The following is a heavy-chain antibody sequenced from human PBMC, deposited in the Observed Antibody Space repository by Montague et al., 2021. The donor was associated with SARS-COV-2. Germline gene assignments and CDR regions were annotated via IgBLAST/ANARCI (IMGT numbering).Heavy chain of an antibody. CDR1: GGSISSSSYY. D-gene: IGHD4-23*01. CDR3: ARLVETYYYYYGMDV. Sequence: SETLSLTCTVSGGSISSSSYYWGWIRQRPGKGLEWIGSFYYSGSTYYNPSLKSRITISVGTYKNQFSLKLSSVTAADTAVYYCARLVETYYYYYGMDVWGQGTTVTVSS. V-gene: IGHV4-39*01. CDR2: FYYSGST. J-gene: IGHJ6*02.